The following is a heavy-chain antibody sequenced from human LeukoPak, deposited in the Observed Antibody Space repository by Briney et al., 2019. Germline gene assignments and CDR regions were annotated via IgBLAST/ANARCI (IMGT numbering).Heavy chain of an antibody. D-gene: IGHD3-9*01. Sequence: GGSLRLSCAASGFTFSSYGMHWVRQAPGKGLEWVAVISYDGSNKYYADSVKGRFTISRDNSKNTLYLQMNSLRAEDTAVYYCAIDILTGYYDFDYWGQGTPVTVSS. CDR1: GFTFSSYG. J-gene: IGHJ4*02. V-gene: IGHV3-30*03. CDR2: ISYDGSNK. CDR3: AIDILTGYYDFDY.